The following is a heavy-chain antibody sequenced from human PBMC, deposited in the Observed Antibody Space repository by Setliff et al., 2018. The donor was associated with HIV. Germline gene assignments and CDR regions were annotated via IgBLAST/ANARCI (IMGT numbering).Heavy chain of an antibody. J-gene: IGHJ6*03. CDR2: IIPILGIA. CDR3: ARAGDGYNSDYYYYYMDV. V-gene: IGHV1-69*02. CDR1: GGTFSSYT. Sequence: ASVKVSCKASGGTFSSYTISWVRQAPGQGLEWMGRIIPILGIANYAQKFQGRVTITADKSTSTAYMELSSLRSEDTAVYYCARAGDGYNSDYYYYYMDVWGKGTTGTSP. D-gene: IGHD5-12*01.